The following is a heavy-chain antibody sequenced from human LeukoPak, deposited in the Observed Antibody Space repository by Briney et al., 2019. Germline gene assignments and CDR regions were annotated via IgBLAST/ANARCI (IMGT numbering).Heavy chain of an antibody. V-gene: IGHV3-7*01. CDR2: IKQDGSEK. J-gene: IGHJ4*02. D-gene: IGHD4-11*01. Sequence: GGSLRLSCAASGFTFSSYWRSWVRQAPGKGLEWVANIKQDGSEKYYVDSVKGRFTISRDNAKNSLYLQMNSLRAEDTAVYYCAREGNYMGDCFDYWGQGTLVTVSS. CDR3: AREGNYMGDCFDY. CDR1: GFTFSSYW.